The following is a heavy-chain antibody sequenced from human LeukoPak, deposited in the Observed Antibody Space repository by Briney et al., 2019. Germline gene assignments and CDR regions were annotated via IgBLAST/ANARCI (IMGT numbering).Heavy chain of an antibody. CDR3: ARQTRDGSGSRGYSFDF. CDR1: GYIFTSNW. V-gene: IGHV5-51*01. J-gene: IGHJ4*02. Sequence: GESLKISCKVSGYIFTSNWIGWVRQMPGKGLEWMGIIYPGDSDTRYSPSFEGQVTISVDKSISTAYLQWSSLKASDTAMYYCARQTRDGSGSRGYSFDFWGQGTLVAVSS. D-gene: IGHD3-10*01. CDR2: IYPGDSDT.